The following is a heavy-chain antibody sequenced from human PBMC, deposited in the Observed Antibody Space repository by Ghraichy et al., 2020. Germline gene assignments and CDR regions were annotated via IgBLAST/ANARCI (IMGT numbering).Heavy chain of an antibody. V-gene: IGHV1-2*06. D-gene: IGHD2-21*02. Sequence: ASVKVSCKASGYTFTGYFMHWVRQAPGQGLEWMGRINPNSGGTNYAQKFQGRVTLTRDTSISTAYMELSRLRSDDTAVYYCARGQVVVVPAAKDWFDPWGQGTLVTVSS. CDR3: ARGQVVVVPAAKDWFDP. CDR1: GYTFTGYF. CDR2: INPNSGGT. J-gene: IGHJ5*02.